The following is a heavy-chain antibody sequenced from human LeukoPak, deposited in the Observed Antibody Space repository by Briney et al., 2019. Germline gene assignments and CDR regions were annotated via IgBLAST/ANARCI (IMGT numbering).Heavy chain of an antibody. CDR2: IYYSGST. Sequence: SETLSLTCTVSGGSISSYYWSWIRQPAGKGLEWIGSIYYSGSTYYNPSLKSRVTISVDTSKNQFSLKLSSVIAADTAVYYCASFDYWGQGTLVTVSS. V-gene: IGHV4-59*05. J-gene: IGHJ4*02. CDR3: ASFDY. CDR1: GGSISSYY.